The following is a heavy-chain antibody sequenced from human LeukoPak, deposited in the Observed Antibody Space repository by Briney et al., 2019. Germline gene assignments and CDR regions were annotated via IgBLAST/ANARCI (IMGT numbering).Heavy chain of an antibody. CDR2: IYHSENT. J-gene: IGHJ4*02. V-gene: IGHV4-34*01. CDR1: GGSFSGYY. Sequence: SETLSLTCAVYGGSFSGYYWNWIHQPPGKGLEWIGSIYHSENTYYNPSLKSRVTISVDTSKSQFSLKLSSVTAADTAVYYCARDPSSWYVLGYFDYWGQGTLVTVSS. D-gene: IGHD6-13*01. CDR3: ARDPSSWYVLGYFDY.